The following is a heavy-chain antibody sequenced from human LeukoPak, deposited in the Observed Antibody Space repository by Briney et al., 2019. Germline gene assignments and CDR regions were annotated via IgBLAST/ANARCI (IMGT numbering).Heavy chain of an antibody. J-gene: IGHJ3*02. CDR3: ARDSGSGYDAFDI. D-gene: IGHD3-10*01. CDR1: GGTFSSYA. V-gene: IGHV1-69*04. CDR2: IIPILGIA. Sequence: SVKVSCKASGGTFSSYAISWVRQAPGQGLEWMGRIIPILGIANYAQKFQGRVTITADKSTSTAYMELSSLRSEDTAVYYCARDSGSGYDAFDIWGQGTMVTVSS.